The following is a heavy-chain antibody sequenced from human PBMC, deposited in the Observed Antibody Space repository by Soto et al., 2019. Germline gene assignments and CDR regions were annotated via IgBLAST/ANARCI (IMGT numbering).Heavy chain of an antibody. CDR1: GFTFSNAW. D-gene: IGHD3-22*01. CDR3: TTGGYYDSSGYNYYYYGMDG. J-gene: IGHJ6*02. V-gene: IGHV3-15*07. Sequence: GGSLRLSCAASGFTFSNAWMNWARQAPGKGLEWVGRIKSKTDGGTTDYAAPVKGRFTISRDDSKNTLYLQMNSLKTEDTAVYYCTTGGYYDSSGYNYYYYGMDGWGQGNTVTVSS. CDR2: IKSKTDGGTT.